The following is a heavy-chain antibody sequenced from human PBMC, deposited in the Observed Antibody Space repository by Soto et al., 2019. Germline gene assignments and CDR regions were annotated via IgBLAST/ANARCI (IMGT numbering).Heavy chain of an antibody. V-gene: IGHV4-30-2*01. D-gene: IGHD4-17*01. CDR3: ARASAGYGDMGNWFDP. Sequence: PSETLSLTCAVSCGSISSGGYSWSWIRQPPGKGLESIGYIYHSGSTYYNPSLNSRVTISVDRSKNQFSLKLSSVTAADTAVYYCARASAGYGDMGNWFDPWGQGTLVTVSS. CDR1: CGSISSGGYS. J-gene: IGHJ5*02. CDR2: IYHSGST.